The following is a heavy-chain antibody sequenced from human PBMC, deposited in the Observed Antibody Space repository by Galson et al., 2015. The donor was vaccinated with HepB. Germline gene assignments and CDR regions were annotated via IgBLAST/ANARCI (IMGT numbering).Heavy chain of an antibody. V-gene: IGHV3-33*01. CDR1: GFTFSSYG. D-gene: IGHD5-24*01. Sequence: SLRLSCAASGFTFSSYGMHWVRQAPGKGLEWVAVIWYDGSNKYYADSVKGRFTISRDNSKNTLYLQMNSLRAEDTAVYYCARVGDGYNLYYFDYWGQGTLVTVSS. J-gene: IGHJ4*02. CDR2: IWYDGSNK. CDR3: ARVGDGYNLYYFDY.